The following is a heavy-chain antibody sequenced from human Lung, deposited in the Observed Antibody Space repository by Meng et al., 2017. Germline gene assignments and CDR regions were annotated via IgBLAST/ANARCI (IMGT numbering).Heavy chain of an antibody. CDR3: ARGGVTTDD. D-gene: IGHD4-17*01. CDR2: ITGDGSST. Sequence: EVRLVEAGGGLVQPGGSLRLSCAASGFTFSTHWMHWVRQAPGKGLEWVSRITGDGSSTIYVDSVQGRFTMSRDNAKNTLSLQMNSLRAEDTAVYYCARGGVTTDDWGQGTLVTVSS. CDR1: GFTFSTHW. J-gene: IGHJ4*02. V-gene: IGHV3-74*01.